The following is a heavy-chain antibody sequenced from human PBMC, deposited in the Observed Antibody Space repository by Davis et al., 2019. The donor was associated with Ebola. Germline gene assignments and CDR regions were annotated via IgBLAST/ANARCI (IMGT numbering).Heavy chain of an antibody. Sequence: MPSETLSLTCTVSGDSIGSSSYYWGWIRQPPGKGLEWIGSIYYSGSTYYNPSLKSRVTISVDTVKNQFSLKLSSVTATDTAVYYCARHQTGRGISFGEGGYYFDYWGQGTLVTVSS. D-gene: IGHD3-16*01. J-gene: IGHJ4*02. CDR1: GDSIGSSSYY. V-gene: IGHV4-39*01. CDR3: ARHQTGRGISFGEGGYYFDY. CDR2: IYYSGST.